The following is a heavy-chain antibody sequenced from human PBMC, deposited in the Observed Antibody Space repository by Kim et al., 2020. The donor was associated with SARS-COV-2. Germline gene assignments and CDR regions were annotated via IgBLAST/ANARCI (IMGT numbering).Heavy chain of an antibody. CDR2: MYYTGST. D-gene: IGHD6-13*01. CDR3: AGVNDIKSWYSVDY. V-gene: IGHV4-61*03. CDR1: GGSVSSGSYY. J-gene: IGHJ4*02. Sequence: SETLSLTCTVSGGSVSSGSYYWSWIRQPPGKGLEWIGYMYYTGSTNYNPSLKSRVTISVDTSKNHFSLRLRSVSAADTAVYYCAGVNDIKSWYSVDYWGQGTLVTVSS.